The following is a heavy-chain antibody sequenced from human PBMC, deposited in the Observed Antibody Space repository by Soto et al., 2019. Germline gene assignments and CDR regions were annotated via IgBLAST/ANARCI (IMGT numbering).Heavy chain of an antibody. CDR3: ARASVGDYSSSWYYFDY. J-gene: IGHJ4*02. CDR1: GGSFSGYY. CDR2: INHSGST. D-gene: IGHD6-13*01. V-gene: IGHV4-34*01. Sequence: PSETLSLTCAVYGGSFSGYYWSWIRQPPGKGLEWIGEINHSGSTNYNPSLKSRVTISVDTSKNQFSLKLSSVTAADTAVYYCARASVGDYSSSWYYFDYWGQGTLVTVPS.